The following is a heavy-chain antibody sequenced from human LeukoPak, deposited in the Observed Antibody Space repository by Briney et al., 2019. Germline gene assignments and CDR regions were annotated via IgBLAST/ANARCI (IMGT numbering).Heavy chain of an antibody. V-gene: IGHV1-2*02. CDR3: ARDAGYCGVTNCHPLYVFDL. D-gene: IGHD2-15*01. Sequence: GASVKVSCKTSGYTFTGYFIHWVRQAPGQGPEWMGWINPNSGAATYAQKFLGRVTMTRDTSMNIASMELSRLRSDDTAVYYCARDAGYCGVTNCHPLYVFDLWGQGTMVTVST. CDR1: GYTFTGYF. J-gene: IGHJ3*01. CDR2: INPNSGAA.